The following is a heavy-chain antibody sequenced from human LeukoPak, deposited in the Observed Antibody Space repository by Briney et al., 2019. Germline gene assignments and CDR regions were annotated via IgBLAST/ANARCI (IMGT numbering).Heavy chain of an antibody. D-gene: IGHD3-9*01. Sequence: SETLSLTCAVYGGSFSGYYWSWIRQPPGKGLEWIGEINHSGSANYNPSLKSRVTISVDTSKNQFSLKLSSVTAADTAVYYCARGGRGVSRITIPRYFDYWGQGTLVTVSS. CDR1: GGSFSGYY. CDR3: ARGGRGVSRITIPRYFDY. V-gene: IGHV4-34*01. CDR2: INHSGSA. J-gene: IGHJ4*02.